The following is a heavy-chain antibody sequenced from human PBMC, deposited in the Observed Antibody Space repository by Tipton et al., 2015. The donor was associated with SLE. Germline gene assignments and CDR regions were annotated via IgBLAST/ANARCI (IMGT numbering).Heavy chain of an antibody. D-gene: IGHD3-3*01. CDR1: GFTFSSSG. CDR2: IRYDGSNK. Sequence: GSLRLSCAASGFTFSSSGMHWVRQAPGKGLEWVAFIRYDGSNKYFADSVKGRFTISRDNSKNTLYLQMNSLRDEDTAVYYCAKDGGVSGDYWGQGTLVTVSS. J-gene: IGHJ4*02. V-gene: IGHV3-30*02. CDR3: AKDGGVSGDY.